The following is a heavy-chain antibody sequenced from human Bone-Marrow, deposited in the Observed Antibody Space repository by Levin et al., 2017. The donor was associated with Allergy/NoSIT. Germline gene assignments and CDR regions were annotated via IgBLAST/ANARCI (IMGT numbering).Heavy chain of an antibody. CDR2: IQVNGKT. Sequence: PGGSLRLSCAASGFTFSTYWMHWVRQAPGKGLVWFSRIQVNGKTNYADSVKGRFTISRDNAKNTLYLQMNSLTVEDTAVYYCARDRFYSDSGSNFSWFDPWGQGTLVTVSS. J-gene: IGHJ5*02. V-gene: IGHV3-74*01. D-gene: IGHD3-10*01. CDR1: GFTFSTYW. CDR3: ARDRFYSDSGSNFSWFDP.